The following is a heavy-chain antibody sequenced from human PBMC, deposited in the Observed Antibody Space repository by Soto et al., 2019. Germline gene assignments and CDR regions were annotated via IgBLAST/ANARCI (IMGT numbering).Heavy chain of an antibody. J-gene: IGHJ4*02. CDR1: GFTFSSYW. Sequence: GGSLRLSCAASGFTFSSYWMSWVRQAPGKGLEWVANIKQDGSEKYYVDSVKGRFTISRDNAKNSLYLQMNSLRAEDTAVYYCARDESSAGGWYQPLFDYWGQGTLVTVSS. CDR3: ARDESSAGGWYQPLFDY. CDR2: IKQDGSEK. V-gene: IGHV3-7*01. D-gene: IGHD6-19*01.